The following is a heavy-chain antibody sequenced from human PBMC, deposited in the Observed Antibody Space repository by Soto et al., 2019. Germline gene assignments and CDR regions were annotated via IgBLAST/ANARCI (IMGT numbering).Heavy chain of an antibody. D-gene: IGHD6-6*01. J-gene: IGHJ6*02. Sequence: VKVSCKASGGTFSSYAISWVRQAPGQGLEWMGGIIPIFGTANYAQKFQGRVTITADESTSTAYMELSSLRSEDTAVYYCARGSIAARRYYYYYGMDVWGQGTTVTVSS. CDR1: GGTFSSYA. CDR2: IIPIFGTA. V-gene: IGHV1-69*13. CDR3: ARGSIAARRYYYYYGMDV.